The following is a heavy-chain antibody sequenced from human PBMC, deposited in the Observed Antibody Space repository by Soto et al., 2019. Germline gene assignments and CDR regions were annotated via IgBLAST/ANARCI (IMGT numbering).Heavy chain of an antibody. CDR3: AKDATRTSGWYYFDY. J-gene: IGHJ4*02. CDR1: GFTFSILA. V-gene: IGHV3-23*01. CDR2: IDYTGGTT. Sequence: RRLSCAASGFTFSILAMGWVRQAPGKGLEWVSVIDYTGGTTYYTDSVKGRFIISRDNSKKILYLQMNSLRTEDAAIYYCAKDATRTSGWYYFDYWGRGALVTVSS. D-gene: IGHD6-19*01.